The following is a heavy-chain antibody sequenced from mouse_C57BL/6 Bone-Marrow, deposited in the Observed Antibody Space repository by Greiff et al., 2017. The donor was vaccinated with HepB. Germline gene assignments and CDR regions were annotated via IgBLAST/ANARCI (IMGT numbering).Heavy chain of an antibody. V-gene: IGHV2-2*01. CDR3: ARKDWDVGNFDY. D-gene: IGHD4-1*01. Sequence: QVQLQQSGPGLVQPSQSLSITCTVSGFSLTSYGVHWVRQSPGKGLEWLGVIWSGGSTDYNAAFISRLSISKDNSKSKVFFKMNSLQADDTAIYYCARKDWDVGNFDYWGQGTTLTVSS. CDR1: GFSLTSYG. J-gene: IGHJ2*01. CDR2: IWSGGST.